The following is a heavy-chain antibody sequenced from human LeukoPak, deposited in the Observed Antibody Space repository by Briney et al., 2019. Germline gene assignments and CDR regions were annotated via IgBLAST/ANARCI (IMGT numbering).Heavy chain of an antibody. CDR1: GGSISSYY. D-gene: IGHD3-3*01. CDR2: IYTSGST. Sequence: PSETLSLTCTVSGGSISSYYWSWIRQPPGKGLEWIGYIYTSGSTNYNPSLKSRVTISVDTSKNRFSLKLSSVTAADTAVYYCARHGLFGVVSPNWFDPWGQGTLVTVSS. CDR3: ARHGLFGVVSPNWFDP. V-gene: IGHV4-4*09. J-gene: IGHJ5*02.